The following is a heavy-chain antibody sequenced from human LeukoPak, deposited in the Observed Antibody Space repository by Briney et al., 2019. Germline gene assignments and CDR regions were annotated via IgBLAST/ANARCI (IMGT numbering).Heavy chain of an antibody. V-gene: IGHV3-23*01. D-gene: IGHD1-26*01. CDR3: AQWSRYFDY. Sequence: GGSLRLSCAASGFTFSSYSMNWVRQAPGKGLEWVTAISGSGYSTYYADSVKGRFTISRDNSKNTLYLQMNSLRAEDTALYFCAQWSRYFDYWGQGTLVTVSS. J-gene: IGHJ4*02. CDR2: ISGSGYST. CDR1: GFTFSSYS.